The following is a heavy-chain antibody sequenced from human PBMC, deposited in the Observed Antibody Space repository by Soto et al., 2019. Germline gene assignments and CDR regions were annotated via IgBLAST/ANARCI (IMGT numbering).Heavy chain of an antibody. J-gene: IGHJ4*02. Sequence: GGSLRLSCAASGFTFNNYWMHWVRQAPGKGPVWVSRINSDGSSTSYADSVRGRFTISRDNAKNTLYLRMHSLRAEDTALYYCARDTNGFDYWGQGTLVTVSS. D-gene: IGHD1-1*01. V-gene: IGHV3-74*01. CDR1: GFTFNNYW. CDR2: INSDGSST. CDR3: ARDTNGFDY.